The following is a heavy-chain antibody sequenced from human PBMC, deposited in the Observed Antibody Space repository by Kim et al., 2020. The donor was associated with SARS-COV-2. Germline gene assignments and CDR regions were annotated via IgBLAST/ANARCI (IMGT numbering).Heavy chain of an antibody. Sequence: GGSLRLSCVASGFIFTNYAMTWVRQAPGKGLEWVSGINGGDNSTYYADSVKGRFTISRDNSKNTMLLQMNSLRVEDTAIYYCMKARGLTEGASNYWGQGTLGAVSS. V-gene: IGHV3-23*01. D-gene: IGHD2-8*01. CDR1: GFIFTNYA. J-gene: IGHJ4*01. CDR2: INGGDNST. CDR3: MKARGLTEGASNY.